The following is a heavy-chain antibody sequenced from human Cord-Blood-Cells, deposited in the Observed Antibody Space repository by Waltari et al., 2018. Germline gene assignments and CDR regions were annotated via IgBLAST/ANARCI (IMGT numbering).Heavy chain of an antibody. Sequence: QVQLQESGPGLVKPSETLSLTCTVSGGSISSYYWSWIRQPPGKGLEWIGYIYYSGSTNSNPSLRSRVTISVDTSKNQFSLKLSSVTAADTAVYYCARLIVGATQANHFDYWGQGTLVTVSS. J-gene: IGHJ4*02. CDR1: GGSISSYY. CDR2: IYYSGST. D-gene: IGHD1-26*01. CDR3: ARLIVGATQANHFDY. V-gene: IGHV4-59*08.